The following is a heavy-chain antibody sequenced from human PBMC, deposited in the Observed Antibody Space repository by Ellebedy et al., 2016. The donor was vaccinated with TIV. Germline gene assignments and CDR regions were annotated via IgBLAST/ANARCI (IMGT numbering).Heavy chain of an antibody. J-gene: IGHJ4*02. CDR1: GYTFTIYA. D-gene: IGHD3-22*01. V-gene: IGHV1-3*04. CDR2: INTGNGNT. Sequence: ASVKVSCKASGYTFTIYAIHWVRQAPGQRLEWMGWINTGNGNTKYSQKFQGRVTITADKSTSTAYMELSSLRSEDTAVYYCAASYDSSGYYWGPDYWGQGTLVTVSS. CDR3: AASYDSSGYYWGPDY.